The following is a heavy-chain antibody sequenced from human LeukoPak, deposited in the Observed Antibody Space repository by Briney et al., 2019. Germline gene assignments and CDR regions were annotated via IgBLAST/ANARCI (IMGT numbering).Heavy chain of an antibody. CDR2: ISAYNGNT. J-gene: IGHJ5*02. CDR3: ARVGYYDSSGHH. CDR1: GYTFTSYG. V-gene: IGHV1-18*01. D-gene: IGHD3-22*01. Sequence: AAVKVSCKASGYTFTSYGISWVRQAPGQGLEWMGWISAYNGNTNYVQKLQGRVTMTTDTSTSTAYMELRSVRSDDTAVYYCARVGYYDSSGHHWGQGTLVTVSS.